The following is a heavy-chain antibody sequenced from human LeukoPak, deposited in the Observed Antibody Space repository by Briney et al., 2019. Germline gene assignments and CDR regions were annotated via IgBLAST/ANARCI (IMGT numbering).Heavy chain of an antibody. J-gene: IGHJ3*02. V-gene: IGHV3-48*02. Sequence: GGSLRLSCAASGFTVSSNYMNWVRQAPGKGLEWVSYITSSSSTIYYADSVRGRFTISRDNAKNSLYLRMNSLRDEDTAVYYCARVDWMIGAFDIWGQGTMVTVSS. CDR2: ITSSSSTI. D-gene: IGHD3-22*01. CDR1: GFTVSSNY. CDR3: ARVDWMIGAFDI.